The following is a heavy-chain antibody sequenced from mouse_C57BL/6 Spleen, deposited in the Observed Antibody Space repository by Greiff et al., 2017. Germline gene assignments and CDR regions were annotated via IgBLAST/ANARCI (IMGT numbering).Heavy chain of an antibody. CDR3: ARRGNYGDYYAMDY. V-gene: IGHV1-55*01. CDR2: IYPGSGST. D-gene: IGHD2-1*01. Sequence: VQLQQPGAELVKPGASVKMSCKASGYTFTSYWITWVKQRPGQGLEWIGDIYPGSGSTNYNEKFKSKATLTVDTSSSTAYMQLSSLTSEDSAVYYCARRGNYGDYYAMDYWGQGASVTVSS. J-gene: IGHJ4*01. CDR1: GYTFTSYW.